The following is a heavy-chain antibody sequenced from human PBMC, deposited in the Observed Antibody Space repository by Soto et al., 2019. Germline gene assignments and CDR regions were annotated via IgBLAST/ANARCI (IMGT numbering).Heavy chain of an antibody. J-gene: IGHJ5*02. Sequence: SETLSLTCSVSGASIRSYYWSWVRQPPGKGLEWIGYIFYSGSTNYIPSLKSRVTMSVDTSKNQFSLKLSSVTAADTAVYYCARVMADFWSAFDPWGQGTLVTVSS. D-gene: IGHD3-3*01. V-gene: IGHV4-59*01. CDR1: GASIRSYY. CDR3: ARVMADFWSAFDP. CDR2: IFYSGST.